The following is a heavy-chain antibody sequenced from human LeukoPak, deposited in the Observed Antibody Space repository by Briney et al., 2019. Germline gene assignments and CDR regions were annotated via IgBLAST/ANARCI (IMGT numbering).Heavy chain of an antibody. CDR3: AIPGGYYYGSGSPNDAFDI. CDR1: GYSFTSYW. CDR2: IYPGDSDT. Sequence: GESLKISCKGSGYSFTSYWIGWVRQLPGKGLEWMGIIYPGDSDTRYSPSFQGQVTISADKSISTAYLQWSSLKASDTAMYYCAIPGGYYYGSGSPNDAFDIWGQGTMVTVSS. J-gene: IGHJ3*02. D-gene: IGHD3-10*01. V-gene: IGHV5-51*01.